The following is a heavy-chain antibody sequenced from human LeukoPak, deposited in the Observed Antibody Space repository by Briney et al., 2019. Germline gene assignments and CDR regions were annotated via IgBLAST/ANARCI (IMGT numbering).Heavy chain of an antibody. CDR3: ASAYDFWSTVAMDV. CDR2: ISSSSYI. D-gene: IGHD3-3*01. V-gene: IGHV3-21*01. J-gene: IGHJ6*02. Sequence: GGSLRLSCAASGFTFSSYSMNWVRQAPGKGLEWVSSISSSSYIYYADSVKGRFTISRDNAKNSLYLQMNSLRDEDTAVYYCASAYDFWSTVAMDVWGQGTTVTVSS. CDR1: GFTFSSYS.